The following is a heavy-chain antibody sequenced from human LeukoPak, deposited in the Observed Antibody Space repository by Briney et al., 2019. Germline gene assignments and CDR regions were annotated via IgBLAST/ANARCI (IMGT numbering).Heavy chain of an antibody. CDR3: ARAEGGPATAIY. V-gene: IGHV3-11*05. D-gene: IGHD2-21*02. CDR1: GFTFSDYY. J-gene: IGHJ4*02. CDR2: ISTGSSYT. Sequence: GGSLRLSCAASGFTFSDYYMSWIRQAPGRGLEWVSYISTGSSYTNYADSVKGRFTISRDNAKNSLYLQMNSLRAEDTALYYCARAEGGPATAIYWGQGTLVSVSS.